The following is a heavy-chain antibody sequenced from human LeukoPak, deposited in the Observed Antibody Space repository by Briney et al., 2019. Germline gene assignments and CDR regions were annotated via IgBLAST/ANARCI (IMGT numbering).Heavy chain of an antibody. V-gene: IGHV1-69*06. J-gene: IGHJ4*02. D-gene: IGHD2-21*02. CDR3: ARGLDIAYCGGDCYD. Sequence: SVKVSCKASGGTFSSYAISWVRQAPGQGLEWMGGIIPIFGTANYAQKFQGRVTITADKSTSTAYMELSSLRSEDTAVYYRARGLDIAYCGGDCYDWGQGTLVTVSS. CDR1: GGTFSSYA. CDR2: IIPIFGTA.